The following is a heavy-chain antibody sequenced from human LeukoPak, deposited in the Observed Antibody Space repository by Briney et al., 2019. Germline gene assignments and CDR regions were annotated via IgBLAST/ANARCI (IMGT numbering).Heavy chain of an antibody. CDR3: ARVRVDAATTIGRYYYYGMDV. CDR2: ISWNSGSI. CDR1: GFTFDDYA. Sequence: GRSLRLSCAASGFTFDDYAMHWVRQAPGKGLEWVSGISWNSGSIGYADSVKGRFTISRDNAKNSLYLQMNSLRAEDTAVYYCARVRVDAATTIGRYYYYGMDVWGQGTTVTVSS. V-gene: IGHV3-9*01. J-gene: IGHJ6*02. D-gene: IGHD5-24*01.